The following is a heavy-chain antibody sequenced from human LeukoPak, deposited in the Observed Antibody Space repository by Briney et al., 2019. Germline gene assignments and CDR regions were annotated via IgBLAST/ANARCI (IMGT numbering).Heavy chain of an antibody. CDR3: ARHFAYSSSSYFDY. J-gene: IGHJ4*02. CDR1: GGSVSNYY. CDR2: VYYTGST. V-gene: IGHV4-59*08. Sequence: SETLSLTCSVSGGSVSNYYWSWLRQPPGKGLEWIGYVYYTGSTNYTPSLKSRVTMFEDKSKNQFSLRLYSVTVADTAVYYCARHFAYSSSSYFDYWGQGSLVTVSS. D-gene: IGHD6-6*01.